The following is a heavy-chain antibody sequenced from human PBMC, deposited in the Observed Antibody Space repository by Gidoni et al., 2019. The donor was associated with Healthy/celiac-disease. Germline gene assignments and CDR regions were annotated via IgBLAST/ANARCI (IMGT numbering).Heavy chain of an antibody. CDR1: GFTFSSYG. V-gene: IGHV3-33*01. D-gene: IGHD4-17*01. CDR2: IWYDGSNK. J-gene: IGHJ2*01. Sequence: QVQLVESGGGVVQPGRSLRLSCAASGFTFSSYGMHWVRQAPGKGLEWVAVIWYDGSNKYYADSVKGRFTISRDNSKNTLYLQMNSLRAEDTAVYYCARDRGDYGDYDRSFDLWGRGTLVTVSS. CDR3: ARDRGDYGDYDRSFDL.